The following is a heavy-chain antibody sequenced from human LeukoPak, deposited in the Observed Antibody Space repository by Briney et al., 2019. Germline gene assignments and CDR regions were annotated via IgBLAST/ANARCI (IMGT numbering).Heavy chain of an antibody. CDR2: IYYSGST. CDR1: GGSISSYY. J-gene: IGHJ4*02. CDR3: ARVPFDCGGDCYLDY. Sequence: SETLSLTCTVSGGSISSYYWSWIRQPPGKGLEWIGYIYYSGSTNYNPSLKSRVTISVDTSKNQFSLKLSSVTAADTAVYYCARVPFDCGGDCYLDYWGQGTLVTVSS. V-gene: IGHV4-59*01. D-gene: IGHD2-21*01.